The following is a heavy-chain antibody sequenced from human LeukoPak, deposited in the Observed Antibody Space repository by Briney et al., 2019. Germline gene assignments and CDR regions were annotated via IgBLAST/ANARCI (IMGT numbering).Heavy chain of an antibody. V-gene: IGHV3-7*01. Sequence: GGSLRLSCAASGFTLSSYWMSWVRQAPGKGLEWVANIKQDGSEKYYVDSVEGRFTISRDNAKNSLYLQMNSQRAEDTAVYYCARVAWGDYYDSSGYYYGGAFDIWGQGTMVTVSS. CDR2: IKQDGSEK. CDR3: ARVAWGDYYDSSGYYYGGAFDI. CDR1: GFTLSSYW. D-gene: IGHD3-22*01. J-gene: IGHJ3*02.